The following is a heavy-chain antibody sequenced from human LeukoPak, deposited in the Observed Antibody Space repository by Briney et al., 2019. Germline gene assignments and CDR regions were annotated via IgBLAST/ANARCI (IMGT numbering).Heavy chain of an antibody. Sequence: PGGSLRLSCAASGFTFSSYGMHWVRQAPGKGLEWVAFIRYDGSNKYYADSVKGRFTISRDNSKNTLYLQMNSLRAEDTAVYYCAKGKNTGSYLSHVDYWGQGTLVTVSS. CDR2: IRYDGSNK. J-gene: IGHJ4*02. CDR3: AKGKNTGSYLSHVDY. V-gene: IGHV3-30*02. D-gene: IGHD3-10*01. CDR1: GFTFSSYG.